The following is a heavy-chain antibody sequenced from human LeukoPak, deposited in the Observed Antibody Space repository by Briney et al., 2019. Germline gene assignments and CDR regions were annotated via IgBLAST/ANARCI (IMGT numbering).Heavy chain of an antibody. V-gene: IGHV4-34*01. Sequence: PSETLSLTCAVYGGSFSGYYWSWIRQPPGKGLEWIGEINHSGSTNYNPSLKSRVTISVDTSKNQFSLKLSSVTAADTAVYYCARGPARTRIAAAGTGRYFQHWGQGTLVTVSS. CDR3: ARGPARTRIAAAGTGRYFQH. J-gene: IGHJ1*01. CDR2: INHSGST. D-gene: IGHD6-13*01. CDR1: GGSFSGYY.